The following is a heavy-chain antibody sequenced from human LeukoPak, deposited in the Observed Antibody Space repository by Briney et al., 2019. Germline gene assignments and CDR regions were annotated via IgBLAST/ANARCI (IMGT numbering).Heavy chain of an antibody. V-gene: IGHV4-38-2*02. CDR1: GYSISSGYY. CDR2: IYHSGST. D-gene: IGHD2-2*01. CDR3: AREYCSSTSCYLFDY. J-gene: IGHJ4*02. Sequence: SSETLSLTCTVSGYSISSGYYWGWIRQPPGKGLDWIGIIYHSGSTYYNPSLKSRVTISVDTSKNQYSQKLSSVAAADTVVYYCAREYCSSTSCYLFDYWGQGTLVTVSS.